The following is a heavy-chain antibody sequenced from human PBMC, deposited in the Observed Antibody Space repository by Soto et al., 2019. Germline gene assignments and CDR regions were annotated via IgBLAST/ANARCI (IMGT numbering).Heavy chain of an antibody. CDR3: VRNLATDIVFLTW. J-gene: IGHJ3*01. V-gene: IGHV3-7*03. D-gene: IGHD2-15*01. CDR1: GITFSSYW. Sequence: EEQLVESGGGLVQPGGSLRLSCAASGITFSSYWMSWVRQAPGKGLEWVASIKQDGSDKRYVDSVEGRFTISRDNAKNSLSLQMNSLRVEDTAVYYCVRNLATDIVFLTWGGQGTMVTVSS. CDR2: IKQDGSDK.